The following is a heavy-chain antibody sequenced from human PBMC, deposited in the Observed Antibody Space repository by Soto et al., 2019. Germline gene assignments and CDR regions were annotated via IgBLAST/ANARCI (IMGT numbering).Heavy chain of an antibody. CDR3: ATAGIVVTSQRQLGY. CDR1: GYSLLALS. D-gene: IGHD1-26*01. J-gene: IGHJ4*01. Sequence: ASLKVSCKVSGYSLLALSMNWVRQAPGKGLEWMGRFDPEDGETIYAQKFQGRITMTEDTSTDTAHMELTSLRSEDTAVYYCATAGIVVTSQRQLGYWGHGVLGTVAS. V-gene: IGHV1-24*01. CDR2: FDPEDGET.